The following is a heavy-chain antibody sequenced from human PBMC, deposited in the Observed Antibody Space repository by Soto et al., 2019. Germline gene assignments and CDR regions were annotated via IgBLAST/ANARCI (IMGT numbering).Heavy chain of an antibody. CDR3: TAGVYVSGSWDGMAV. CDR1: GFTFSNAW. J-gene: IGHJ6*04. Sequence: EVQLVESGGGLVKPGGSLRLSCAASGFTFSNAWMSWVRQAPGKGLEWVGRIKSKTDGGTTDYAAPVKGRFTISRDDSKNTLYLQMNSLKPEDTAVYYCTAGVYVSGSWDGMAVWGKGTTVTVSS. V-gene: IGHV3-15*01. D-gene: IGHD3-10*01. CDR2: IKSKTDGGTT.